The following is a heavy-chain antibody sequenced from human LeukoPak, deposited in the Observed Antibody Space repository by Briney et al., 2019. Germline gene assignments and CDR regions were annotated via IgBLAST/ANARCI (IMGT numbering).Heavy chain of an antibody. J-gene: IGHJ2*01. D-gene: IGHD5-18*01. Sequence: GGSLRLSCAASGFTVSSNYMSWVRQAPGKGLEWVSSISSSSSYIYYADSVKGRFTISRDNAKNSLYLQMNSLRAEDTAVYYCARLGLDDWYFDLWGRGTLVTVSS. CDR2: ISSSSSYI. CDR3: ARLGLDDWYFDL. V-gene: IGHV3-21*01. CDR1: GFTVSSNY.